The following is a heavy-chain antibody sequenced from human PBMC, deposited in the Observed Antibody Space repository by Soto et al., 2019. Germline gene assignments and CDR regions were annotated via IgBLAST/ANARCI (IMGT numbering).Heavy chain of an antibody. D-gene: IGHD3-22*01. V-gene: IGHV3-23*01. CDR1: GFTFSSYA. CDR2: ISGSGGST. Sequence: GGSLRLSCAASGFTFSSYAMSWVRQAPGKGLEWVSAISGSGGSTYYADSVKGRFTISRDNSKNTLYLQMNSLRAEDTAVYYCAKGSYYDSSGYSFFDYWGQGTLVTVSS. J-gene: IGHJ4*02. CDR3: AKGSYYDSSGYSFFDY.